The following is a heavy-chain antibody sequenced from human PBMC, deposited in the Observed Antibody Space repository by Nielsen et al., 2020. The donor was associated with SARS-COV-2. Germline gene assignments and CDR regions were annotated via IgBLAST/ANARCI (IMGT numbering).Heavy chain of an antibody. CDR3: ARDKWLVGFDY. J-gene: IGHJ4*02. CDR1: GFTFSNHP. Sequence: GESLKISCAASGFTFSNHPMHWVRQAPGKGLEWLAIISYDGSNKYYADSVKGRFTISRDNSKNTLYLQMNSLRVEDTAIYYCARDKWLVGFDYWGQGTLVSVSS. CDR2: ISYDGSNK. D-gene: IGHD6-19*01. V-gene: IGHV3-30-3*01.